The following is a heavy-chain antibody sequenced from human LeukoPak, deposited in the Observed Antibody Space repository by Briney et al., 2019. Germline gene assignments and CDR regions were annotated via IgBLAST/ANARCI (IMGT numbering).Heavy chain of an antibody. CDR2: ISWNSGSI. CDR1: GFTFDDYA. V-gene: IGHV3-9*01. D-gene: IGHD3-10*01. J-gene: IGHJ3*02. Sequence: QAGGSLRLSCAASGFTFDDYAMPWVRQAPGKGLEWVSGISWNSGSIGYADSVKGRFTISRDNAKNSLYLQMNSLRAEDTALYYCAKDILRRPLDAFDIWGQGTMVTVSS. CDR3: AKDILRRPLDAFDI.